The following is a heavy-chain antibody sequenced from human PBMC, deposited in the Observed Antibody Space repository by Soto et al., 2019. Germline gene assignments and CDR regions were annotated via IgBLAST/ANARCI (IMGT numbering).Heavy chain of an antibody. V-gene: IGHV4-34*01. J-gene: IGHJ6*02. CDR3: ARHRRAYYYYGMDV. CDR1: GGSFSGYY. CDR2: INHSGST. Sequence: SETLSLTCAVYGGSFSGYYWSWIRQPPGKGLEWSGEINHSGSTNYNPSLKSRVTISVDTSKNQFSLKLSSVTAADTSVYYCARHRRAYYYYGMDVWGQGTTVTVSS.